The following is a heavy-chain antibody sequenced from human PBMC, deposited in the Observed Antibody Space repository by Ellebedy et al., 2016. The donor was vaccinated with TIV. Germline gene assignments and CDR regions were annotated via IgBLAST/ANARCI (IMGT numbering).Heavy chain of an antibody. V-gene: IGHV1-2*04. J-gene: IGHJ6*02. CDR2: INPNSGGP. Sequence: AASVKVSCKASGYTFTGYYMHWVRQAPGQGLEWMGWINPNSGGPNYAQKFQGWVTMTRDTSISTAYMELSRLRSDDTAVYYCARDTRPKGYSSGYYRYGMDVWGQGTTVTVSS. D-gene: IGHD3-22*01. CDR1: GYTFTGYY. CDR3: ARDTRPKGYSSGYYRYGMDV.